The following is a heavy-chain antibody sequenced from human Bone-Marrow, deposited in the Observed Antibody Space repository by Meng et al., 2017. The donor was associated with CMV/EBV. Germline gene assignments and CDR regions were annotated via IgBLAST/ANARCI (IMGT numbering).Heavy chain of an antibody. D-gene: IGHD2-2*02. Sequence: SETLSLTCAISGDSVSSNSAAWNWIRQSPSRGLEWLGRTYYRSKWYNDYAVSVKSRITINPDTSKNQFSLKLSSVTAADTAVYYCARGDCSSTSCYTPPYYYYGMDVWGQGTTVTVSS. CDR2: TYYRSKWYN. CDR1: GDSVSSNSAA. V-gene: IGHV6-1*01. CDR3: ARGDCSSTSCYTPPYYYYGMDV. J-gene: IGHJ6*02.